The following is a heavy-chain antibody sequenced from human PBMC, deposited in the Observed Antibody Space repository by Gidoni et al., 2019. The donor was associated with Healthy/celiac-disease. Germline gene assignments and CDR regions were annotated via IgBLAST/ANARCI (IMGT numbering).Heavy chain of an antibody. D-gene: IGHD2-2*01. Sequence: EVQLVESGGGLVQPGRSLRLSCAASGFTFDDYAMHWVRQAPGKGLEWVSGISWNSGSIGYADSVKGRFTISRDNAKNSLYLQMNSLRAEDTALYYCAKALHGSSTRGGGMDVWGQGTTVTVSS. V-gene: IGHV3-9*01. CDR1: GFTFDDYA. J-gene: IGHJ6*02. CDR3: AKALHGSSTRGGGMDV. CDR2: ISWNSGSI.